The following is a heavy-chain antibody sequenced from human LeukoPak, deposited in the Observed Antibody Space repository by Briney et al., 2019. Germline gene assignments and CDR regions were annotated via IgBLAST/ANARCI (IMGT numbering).Heavy chain of an antibody. J-gene: IGHJ4*02. Sequence: GASVKVSCKASGYTFTGYYMHWVRQAPGQGLEWMGWINPNSGGTNYAQKFQGGVTMTRGTSISTAYMELSKLRSDDTAVYYCAREMYSSGWYGYWGQGTLVTVSS. CDR1: GYTFTGYY. CDR2: INPNSGGT. V-gene: IGHV1-2*02. D-gene: IGHD6-19*01. CDR3: AREMYSSGWYGY.